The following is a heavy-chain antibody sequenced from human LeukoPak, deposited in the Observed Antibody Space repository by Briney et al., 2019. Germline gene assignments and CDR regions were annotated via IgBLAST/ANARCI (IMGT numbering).Heavy chain of an antibody. CDR1: AYTFTSYY. V-gene: IGHV1-69*13. CDR2: IIPIFGTA. Sequence: SVKVSCKASAYTFTSYYMHWVRQAPGQGLEWMGGIIPIFGTANYAQKFQGRVTITADESTSTAYMELSSLRSEDTAVYYCAKAEPYYYDSSGYYEYYYGMDVWGQGTTVTVSS. CDR3: AKAEPYYYDSSGYYEYYYGMDV. D-gene: IGHD3-22*01. J-gene: IGHJ6*02.